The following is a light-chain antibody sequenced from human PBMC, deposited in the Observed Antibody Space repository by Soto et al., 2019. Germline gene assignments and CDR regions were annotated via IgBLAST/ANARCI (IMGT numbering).Light chain of an antibody. CDR3: QQYNSYPLT. V-gene: IGKV1-5*01. Sequence: DIEMTQSPSTLSASVGDRVTITCRASESVSSWLAWYQQKPGIAPKLLIYHASSLRGGVPSRFSGSGSGTEFTLTISSLQPVDFASYYCQQYNSYPLTFGGGTKVEIK. CDR1: ESVSSW. J-gene: IGKJ4*01. CDR2: HAS.